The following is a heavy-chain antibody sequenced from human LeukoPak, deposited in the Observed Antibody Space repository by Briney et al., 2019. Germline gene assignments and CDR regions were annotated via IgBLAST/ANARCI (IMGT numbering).Heavy chain of an antibody. CDR2: ISSSSSYI. V-gene: IGHV3-21*01. CDR1: GFTFSSYS. CDR3: ARDRNYDFWSGTTRDAFVI. J-gene: IGHJ3*02. Sequence: GGSLRLSCAASGFTFSSYSMNWVRQAPGKGLEWVSSISSSSSYIYYADSVKGRFTISRDNAKNSLYLQMNSLRAEDTAVYYCARDRNYDFWSGTTRDAFVIWGQGTMVTVPS. D-gene: IGHD3-3*01.